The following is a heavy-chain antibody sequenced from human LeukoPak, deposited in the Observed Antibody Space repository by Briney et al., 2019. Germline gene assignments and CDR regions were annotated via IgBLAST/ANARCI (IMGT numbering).Heavy chain of an antibody. V-gene: IGHV1-18*01. D-gene: IGHD1-26*01. CDR3: ASPRGSGSYSAFDI. CDR2: ISAYNGNT. J-gene: IGHJ3*02. CDR1: GYTFTSYG. Sequence: GASVKVSCKASGYTFTSYGISWVRQAPGQGLEWMGWISAYNGNTNYAQKLQGRVTMTTDTSTRTAYMELSSLRSEDTAVYYCASPRGSGSYSAFDIWGQGTMVTVSS.